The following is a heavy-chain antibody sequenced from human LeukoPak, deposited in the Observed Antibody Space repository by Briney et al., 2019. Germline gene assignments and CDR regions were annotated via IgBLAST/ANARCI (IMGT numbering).Heavy chain of an antibody. J-gene: IGHJ4*02. D-gene: IGHD1-26*01. V-gene: IGHV4-59*08. CDR1: GGSISSYY. Sequence: PSETLSLTCTVSGGSISSYYWSWIRQPPGKGLEWIGYIYYRSTNYNPSLKSRVTISIDTSKNQFSLRLSSVTAADTAVYYSARLASGSYGPLTPFDYWGQGTLVTVSS. CDR2: IYYRST. CDR3: ARLASGSYGPLTPFDY.